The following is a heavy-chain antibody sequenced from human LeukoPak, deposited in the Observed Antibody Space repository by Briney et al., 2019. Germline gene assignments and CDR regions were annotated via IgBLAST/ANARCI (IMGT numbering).Heavy chain of an antibody. J-gene: IGHJ4*02. V-gene: IGHV4-39*01. Sequence: SETLSLTCTVSGDSMSNSNSYWAWNRQPPGKGLEWIGSIYYDGKTYYSPSLRSRVTVSADTSKSQFSLKLCSVTAADTAVYFCVRLQHFGDPHWGQGTLVTVST. D-gene: IGHD4-17*01. CDR3: VRLQHFGDPH. CDR2: IYYDGKT. CDR1: GDSMSNSNSY.